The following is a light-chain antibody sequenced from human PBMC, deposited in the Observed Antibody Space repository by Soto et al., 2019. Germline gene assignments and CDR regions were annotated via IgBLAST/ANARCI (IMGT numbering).Light chain of an antibody. CDR1: QSISSR. Sequence: DIQMTQSPSTLSASVGDRVTITCRASQSISSRLAWYQQKPGKVPKLMIYKASSLESGVPSRFIGSGSGTEFTLTISSLQPDDFAAYYFQQYDSYSWTLGQGTKVEI. V-gene: IGKV1-5*03. CDR2: KAS. J-gene: IGKJ1*01. CDR3: QQYDSYSWT.